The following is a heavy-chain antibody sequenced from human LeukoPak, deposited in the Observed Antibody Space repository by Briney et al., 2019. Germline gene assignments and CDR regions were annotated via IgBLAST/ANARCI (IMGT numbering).Heavy chain of an antibody. J-gene: IGHJ3*02. D-gene: IGHD6-19*01. V-gene: IGHV1-2*02. CDR3: AREGVRGGSGWFYAFDI. CDR1: GYTFTGYY. Sequence: VASVKVSCKASGYTFTGYYMHWVRQAPGQGLEWMGWINPNSGGTNYAQKFQGRVTMTRDTSISTAYMELSRLRSDDTAVYYCAREGVRGGSGWFYAFDIWGQGTMVTVSS. CDR2: INPNSGGT.